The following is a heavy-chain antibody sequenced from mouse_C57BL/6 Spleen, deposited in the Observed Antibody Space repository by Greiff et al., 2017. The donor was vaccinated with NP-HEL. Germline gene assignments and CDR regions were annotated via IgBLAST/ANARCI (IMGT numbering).Heavy chain of an antibody. CDR1: GYTFTSYW. J-gene: IGHJ1*03. CDR2: IHPNSGST. D-gene: IGHD2-4*01. Sequence: QVQLQQPGAELVKPGASVKLSCKASGYTFTSYWMHWVKQRPGQGLEWIGMIHPNSGSTNYNEKFKSKATLTVDKSSSTAYMQLSSLTSEDSAVYYGARGDYDGYWYFDVWGTGTTVTVSS. V-gene: IGHV1-64*01. CDR3: ARGDYDGYWYFDV.